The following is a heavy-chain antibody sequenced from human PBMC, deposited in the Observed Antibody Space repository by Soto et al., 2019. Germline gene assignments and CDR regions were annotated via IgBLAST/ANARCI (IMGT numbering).Heavy chain of an antibody. V-gene: IGHV4-30-4*01. Sequence: QVQLQESGPGLVKPSQTLSLTCTVSGGSISSGDYYWSWIHQPPGKGLEWIGYIYYSGSTYYNPSLKSRVTISVDTSKNQFSLKLSSVTAADTAVYYCAREPTLYGDHRYFDLWGRGTLVTVSS. CDR2: IYYSGST. J-gene: IGHJ2*01. D-gene: IGHD4-17*01. CDR3: AREPTLYGDHRYFDL. CDR1: GGSISSGDYY.